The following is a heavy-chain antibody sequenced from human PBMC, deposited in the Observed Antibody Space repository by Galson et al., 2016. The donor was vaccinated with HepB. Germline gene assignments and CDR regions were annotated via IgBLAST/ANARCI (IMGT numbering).Heavy chain of an antibody. CDR1: GFTFSTYG. J-gene: IGHJ4*02. CDR3: ASEAPILAPTLDY. CDR2: IWYDGSNK. Sequence: SLRLSCAASGFTFSTYGMHWVRQAPGKGLEWVTVIWYDGSNKCYADSVRGRFTISRDNSKNTLYLQMNSLRAEDTAVYYCASEAPILAPTLDYWGQGTLVIVSS. V-gene: IGHV3-33*01. D-gene: IGHD5-12*01.